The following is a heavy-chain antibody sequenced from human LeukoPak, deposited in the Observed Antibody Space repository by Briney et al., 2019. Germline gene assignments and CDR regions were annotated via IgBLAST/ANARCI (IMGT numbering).Heavy chain of an antibody. CDR1: GGSISRSGYY. CDR3: ARGKYRNMVRKGGWFDP. Sequence: SETLSLTCTVSGGSISRSGYYWGWIRQSPGKGLEWIGSMYHSGSTYYNPSLKSRVTISVDTSKNQFSLKLSSVTAADTAVYYCARGKYRNMVRKGGWFDPWGQGTLVTVSS. CDR2: MYHSGST. V-gene: IGHV4-39*01. J-gene: IGHJ5*02. D-gene: IGHD3-10*01.